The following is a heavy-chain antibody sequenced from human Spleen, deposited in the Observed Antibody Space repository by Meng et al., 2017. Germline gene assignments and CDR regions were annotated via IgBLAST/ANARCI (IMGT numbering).Heavy chain of an antibody. V-gene: IGHV4-31*01. CDR3: ASSGWYRGPNYFDY. J-gene: IGHJ4*01. CDR1: GGSSSSGGYY. Sequence: QLPGSGPGLLKLAQALSLTWPVSGGSSSSGGYYWTWIRQHPGKGLEWIGYIYYSGSTYYNPSLKSLVTISVDPSKNQFSLMVSSVTAADTAVYYCASSGWYRGPNYFDYWGQGTLVTVSS. D-gene: IGHD6-19*01. CDR2: IYYSGST.